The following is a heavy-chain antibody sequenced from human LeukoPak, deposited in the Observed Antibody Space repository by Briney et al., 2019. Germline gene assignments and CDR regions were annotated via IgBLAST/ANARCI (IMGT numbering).Heavy chain of an antibody. J-gene: IGHJ2*01. CDR1: GDSIRSGGYY. Sequence: PSETLTLTCTVSGDSIRSGGYYWSWIRQHPGKGLVWIGYIFYSGSTYYNPSLQSRVTIVVDTSKNHLSLELNSVTAADTAVYYCVRGGRGSGSDYWYLDLWGRGTLVTVSS. D-gene: IGHD3-10*01. CDR2: IFYSGST. CDR3: VRGGRGSGSDYWYLDL. V-gene: IGHV4-31*03.